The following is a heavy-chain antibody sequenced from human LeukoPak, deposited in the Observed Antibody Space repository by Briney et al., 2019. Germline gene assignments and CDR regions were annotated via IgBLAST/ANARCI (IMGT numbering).Heavy chain of an antibody. Sequence: PGRSLRLSCAASGFTFSSYSMNWVRQAPGKGLEWVSSISSSSSYIYYADSVKGRFTISRDNAKNSLYLQMNSLRAEDTAVYYCARDFGKAGRADWGQGTLVTVSS. J-gene: IGHJ4*02. CDR1: GFTFSSYS. D-gene: IGHD1-14*01. CDR3: ARDFGKAGRAD. CDR2: ISSSSSYI. V-gene: IGHV3-21*01.